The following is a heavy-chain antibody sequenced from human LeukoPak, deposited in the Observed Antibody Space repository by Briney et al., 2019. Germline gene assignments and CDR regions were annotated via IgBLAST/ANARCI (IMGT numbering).Heavy chain of an antibody. V-gene: IGHV3-23*01. CDR1: GFTLSNYA. D-gene: IGHD1-14*01. CDR2: LSGDGART. CDR3: AGDSDLQPRNGFHM. J-gene: IGHJ3*02. Sequence: GGSLRLSCAVSGFTLSNYAMSWVRQAPGKGLEWVSILSGDGARTYYADSVKGRFTISRDLSKNTLYLQINSLKPEDTAIYYCAGDSDLQPRNGFHMWGQGTVATVSS.